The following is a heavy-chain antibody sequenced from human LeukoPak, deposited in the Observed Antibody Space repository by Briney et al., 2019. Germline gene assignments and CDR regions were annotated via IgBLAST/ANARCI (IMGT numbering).Heavy chain of an antibody. D-gene: IGHD3-22*01. J-gene: IGHJ4*02. V-gene: IGHV3-15*01. CDR1: GFTFSNAW. CDR3: TTDRRHYYDSSRDY. CDR2: IKSKTDGGTT. Sequence: GSLRLSCAASGFTFSNAWMSWVRQAPGKGLEWVGRIKSKTDGGTTDYAAPVKGRFTISRDDSKNTLYLQMNSLKTEDTAVYYCTTDRRHYYDSSRDYWGQGTLVTVSS.